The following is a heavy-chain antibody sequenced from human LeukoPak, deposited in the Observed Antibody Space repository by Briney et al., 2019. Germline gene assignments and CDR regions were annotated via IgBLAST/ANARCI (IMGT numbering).Heavy chain of an antibody. Sequence: SETLSLTCTVSNGSISSRSYYWGWIRQSPGKGLEWIGSMYYSGSTYYKRSLKSRVTISGDTSKNQFSLKLSSVTAADTAVYYCAKSGGYGLIDYWGQGTLVTVSS. D-gene: IGHD1-26*01. V-gene: IGHV4-39*07. CDR2: MYYSGST. CDR3: AKSGGYGLIDY. J-gene: IGHJ4*02. CDR1: NGSISSRSYY.